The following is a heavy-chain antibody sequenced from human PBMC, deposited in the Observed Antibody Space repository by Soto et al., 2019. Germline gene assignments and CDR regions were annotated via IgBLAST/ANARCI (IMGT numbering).Heavy chain of an antibody. CDR2: IVVGSGNT. Sequence: GASVKVSCKASGFTSTSSAVQWVRQARGQRLEWIGWIVVGSGNTNYAQKFQERVTITRDMSTSTAYMELSSLRSEDTAVYYCAAPIVVVPAAHLYDYGMDVWGQGTTVTVSS. D-gene: IGHD2-2*01. CDR3: AAPIVVVPAAHLYDYGMDV. J-gene: IGHJ6*02. V-gene: IGHV1-58*01. CDR1: GFTSTSSA.